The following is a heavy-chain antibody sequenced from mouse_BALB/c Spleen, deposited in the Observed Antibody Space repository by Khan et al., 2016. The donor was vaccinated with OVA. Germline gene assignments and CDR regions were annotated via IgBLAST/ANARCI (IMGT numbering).Heavy chain of an antibody. Sequence: VQLKQSGPELVKPGASVKMSCKATGYTFTHYVMHWVKQKPGQGLEWIGYINPYNDGTNYNEKFKGKATLTSDKSSSTAYMELSSLTSEDSAVYYSARYASSPYYAMDYWGQGTSVTVSS. V-gene: IGHV1S136*01. CDR2: INPYNDGT. CDR1: GYTFTHYV. D-gene: IGHD1-1*01. CDR3: ARYASSPYYAMDY. J-gene: IGHJ4*01.